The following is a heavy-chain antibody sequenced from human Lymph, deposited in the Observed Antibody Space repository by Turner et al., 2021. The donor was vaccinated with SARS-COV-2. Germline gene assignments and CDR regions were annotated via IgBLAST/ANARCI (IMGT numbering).Heavy chain of an antibody. D-gene: IGHD3-22*01. Sequence: QVQLVESGGGVVQPGRSLRLSCAASGFTISSYAMHWVRQAPGKGLEWVAFISYDGSDKYYADSVKGRFTFSRDNSKNTLYLQMNSLRAEDTAVYYCARDRDSSGWVDYWGQGTLVTVSS. J-gene: IGHJ4*02. CDR1: GFTISSYA. V-gene: IGHV3-30*04. CDR3: ARDRDSSGWVDY. CDR2: ISYDGSDK.